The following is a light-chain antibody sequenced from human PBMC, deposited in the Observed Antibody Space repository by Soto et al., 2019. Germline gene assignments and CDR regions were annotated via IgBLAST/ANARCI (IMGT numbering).Light chain of an antibody. CDR1: QSVTSSF. J-gene: IGKJ4*01. CDR2: AAS. V-gene: IGKV3-20*01. Sequence: EIVLTQSPGTLSLSPGERATLSCRPSQSVTSSFLAWYQQKPGQAPRLLIYAASSRATGIPDRFSGSGSGTDFTLTISRLEPEDFAVYYCQRYGSSPFTFGGGTKVDIK. CDR3: QRYGSSPFT.